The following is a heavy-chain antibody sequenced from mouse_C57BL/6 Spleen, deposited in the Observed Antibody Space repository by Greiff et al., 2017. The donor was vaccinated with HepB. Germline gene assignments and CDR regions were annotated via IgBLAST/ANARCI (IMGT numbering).Heavy chain of an antibody. CDR2: INPSNGGT. CDR3: ARSGYDLFYAMDY. CDR1: GYTFTSYW. D-gene: IGHD3-1*01. V-gene: IGHV1-53*01. J-gene: IGHJ4*01. Sequence: QVQLKQPGTELVKPGASVKLSCKASGYTFTSYWMHWVKQRPGQGLEWIGNINPSNGGTNYNEKFKSKATLTVDKSSSTAYMQLSSLTSEDSAVYYCARSGYDLFYAMDYWGQGTSVTVSS.